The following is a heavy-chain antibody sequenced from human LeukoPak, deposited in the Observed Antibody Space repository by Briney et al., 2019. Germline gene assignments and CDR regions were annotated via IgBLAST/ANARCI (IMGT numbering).Heavy chain of an antibody. V-gene: IGHV4-34*01. CDR1: GGSFSGYY. Sequence: SETLSLTCAVYGGSFSGYYWSWIRQPPGKGLEWIGEINHSGSTNYNPSLKSRVTISVDTSKNQFSLKLSSVTAADTAVYYCARAGHSSGYYHRPRLVDPIDYWGQGTLVTVSS. CDR3: ARAGHSSGYYHRPRLVDPIDY. J-gene: IGHJ4*02. D-gene: IGHD3-22*01. CDR2: INHSGST.